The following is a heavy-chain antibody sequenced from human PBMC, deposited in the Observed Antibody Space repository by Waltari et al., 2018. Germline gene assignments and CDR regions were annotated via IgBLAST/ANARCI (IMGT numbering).Heavy chain of an antibody. CDR2: ISGSGGST. D-gene: IGHD2-8*01. CDR1: GFTFSSYA. CDR3: AKDPHIVLMVYALGGMDV. V-gene: IGHV3-23*01. J-gene: IGHJ6*02. Sequence: EVQLLESGGGLVQPGGSLRLSCAASGFTFSSYAMSWVRQAPGKGLEWVSAISGSGGSTYYADSVKGRFTISRDNSKNTLYLQMNSLRAEDTAVYYCAKDPHIVLMVYALGGMDVWGQGTTVTVSS.